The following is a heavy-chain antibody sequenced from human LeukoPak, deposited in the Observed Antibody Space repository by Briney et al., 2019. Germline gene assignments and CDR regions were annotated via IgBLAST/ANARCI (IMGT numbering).Heavy chain of an antibody. CDR3: ARAFPPYSSGWYYFDY. V-gene: IGHV3-30-3*01. D-gene: IGHD6-19*01. Sequence: GGSLRLSCAASGFTFSSYAMHWVRQAPGKGLEWAAVISYDGSNKYYADSVKGRFTISRDNSKNTLYLQMNSLRAEDTAVYYCARAFPPYSSGWYYFDYWGQGTLVTVSS. J-gene: IGHJ4*02. CDR2: ISYDGSNK. CDR1: GFTFSSYA.